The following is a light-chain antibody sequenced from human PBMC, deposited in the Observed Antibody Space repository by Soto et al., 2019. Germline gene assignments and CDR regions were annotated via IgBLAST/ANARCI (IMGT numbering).Light chain of an antibody. CDR3: HKYDNALWT. V-gene: IGKV1-27*01. CDR1: QGISNY. J-gene: IGKJ1*01. Sequence: DMQMTQSPSSLSASVGDRVTITCRASQGISNYLAWYQQKPGKVPKVLIYAASTLQSGVPSRFSGSGSGTDFTLTINSLQPEDAAIYYCHKYDNALWTFGQGTKVDIK. CDR2: AAS.